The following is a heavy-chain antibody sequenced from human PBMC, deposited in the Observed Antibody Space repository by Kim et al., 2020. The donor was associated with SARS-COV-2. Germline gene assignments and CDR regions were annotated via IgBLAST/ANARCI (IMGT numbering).Heavy chain of an antibody. J-gene: IGHJ4*02. CDR2: INPSGGST. CDR1: GYTFTSYY. Sequence: ASVKVSCKASGYTFTSYYMHWVRQAPGQGLEWMGIINPSGGSTSYAQKFQGRVTMTRDTSTSTVYMELSSLRSEDTAVYYCAMVSISWYFYHWGQGTLVTVSS. V-gene: IGHV1-46*01. D-gene: IGHD6-13*01. CDR3: AMVSISWYFYH.